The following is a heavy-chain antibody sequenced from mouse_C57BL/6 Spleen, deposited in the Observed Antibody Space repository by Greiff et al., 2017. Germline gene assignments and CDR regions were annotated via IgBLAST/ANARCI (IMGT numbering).Heavy chain of an antibody. CDR1: GFNIEDDY. J-gene: IGHJ2*01. Sequence: VQLQQSGAELVRPGASVKLSCTASGFNIEDDYMHWVKQRPEQGLEWIGWIDPENGDTEYASKFQGKATITADTSSNTAYLQLSSRTSEDTAVYYCTTDYYGSSLFDYWGQGTTLTVSS. CDR3: TTDYYGSSLFDY. CDR2: IDPENGDT. D-gene: IGHD1-1*01. V-gene: IGHV14-4*01.